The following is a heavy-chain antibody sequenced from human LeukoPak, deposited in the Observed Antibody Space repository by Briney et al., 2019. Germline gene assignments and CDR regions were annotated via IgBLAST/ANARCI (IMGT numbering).Heavy chain of an antibody. CDR1: GFTFSSYG. D-gene: IGHD5-24*01. J-gene: IGHJ4*02. V-gene: IGHV3-21*01. Sequence: GGSLRLSCAASGFTFSSYGMNWVRQAPGKGLEWVSSFGTRSSSIYYADSVKGRFTISRDNARNSLYLQMNSLKAEDTAVYYCARERDEGFDYWGQGTLVTVSS. CDR3: ARERDEGFDY. CDR2: FGTRSSSI.